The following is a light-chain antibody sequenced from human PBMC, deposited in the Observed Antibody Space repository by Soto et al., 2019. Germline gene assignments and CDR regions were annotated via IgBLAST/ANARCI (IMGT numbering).Light chain of an antibody. CDR2: AAS. V-gene: IGKV1-8*01. CDR3: QQYYSYLPT. J-gene: IGKJ4*01. CDR1: QGISSY. Sequence: AIRMTQSPSSLSASTGDRVTITCRASQGISSYLAWYQQKPGKAPKLLIYAASTLQSGVPSRFSGSGSGTDFTLTISCLQSEDFATYYCQQYYSYLPTFGGGTKVDIK.